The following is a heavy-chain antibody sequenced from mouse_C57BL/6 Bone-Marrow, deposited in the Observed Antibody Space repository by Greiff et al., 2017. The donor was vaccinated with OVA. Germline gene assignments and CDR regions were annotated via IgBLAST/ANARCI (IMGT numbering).Heavy chain of an antibody. J-gene: IGHJ2*01. CDR1: GYTFTDYY. V-gene: IGHV1-26*01. CDR2: INPNNGGT. CDR3: ARGLGRKGYYFDY. D-gene: IGHD4-1*01. Sequence: VQLQQSGPELVKPGASVKISCKASGYTFTDYYMNWVKQSHGKSLEWIGDINPNNGGTSYNQKFKGKATLTVDKSSSTAYMELRSLTSEDSAVYYCARGLGRKGYYFDYWGQGTTLTVSS.